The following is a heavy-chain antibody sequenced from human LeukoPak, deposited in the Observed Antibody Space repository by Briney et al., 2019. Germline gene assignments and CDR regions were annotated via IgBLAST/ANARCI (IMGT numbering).Heavy chain of an antibody. Sequence: GGSLRLSCAASGXTFSSYAMSWVRQAPGKGLEWVSGLTGGGGTSYADSVKGRFTISRDNSKNTLYLQMNSLRAEDTAVYYCAKDKGAVTGTFDYWGQGTLVTVSS. J-gene: IGHJ4*02. CDR1: GXTFSSYA. V-gene: IGHV3-23*01. CDR3: AKDKGAVTGTFDY. D-gene: IGHD1-14*01. CDR2: LTGGGGT.